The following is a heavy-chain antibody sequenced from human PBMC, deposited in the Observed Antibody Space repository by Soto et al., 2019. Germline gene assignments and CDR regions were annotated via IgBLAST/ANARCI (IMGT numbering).Heavy chain of an antibody. CDR3: AASYGSGYRAFDY. Sequence: QVQLVQSGTEVKKPGSSVKVSCKASGDTFSFYTINWVRQAPGLGLEWVGRINPIVSMSNYAQKFQGRVSMTADKSTSTAYRELSSLRSDDTAMYFCAASYGSGYRAFDYWGQGALVIVSS. D-gene: IGHD3-10*01. CDR2: INPIVSMS. V-gene: IGHV1-69*02. CDR1: GDTFSFYT. J-gene: IGHJ4*02.